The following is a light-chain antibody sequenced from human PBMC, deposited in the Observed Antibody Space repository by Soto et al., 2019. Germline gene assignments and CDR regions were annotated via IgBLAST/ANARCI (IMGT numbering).Light chain of an antibody. CDR3: QQYNRYSST. CDR1: QSINNW. J-gene: IGKJ1*01. Sequence: DIQMTQSPSTLSASVGDRVTITCRASQSINNWLAWYQLKPGKAPKLLIYDASSLDSGVPSRFSAYGSGTEFSLTISSLQPDDFATYYCQQYNRYSSTFGQGTKVDIK. V-gene: IGKV1-5*01. CDR2: DAS.